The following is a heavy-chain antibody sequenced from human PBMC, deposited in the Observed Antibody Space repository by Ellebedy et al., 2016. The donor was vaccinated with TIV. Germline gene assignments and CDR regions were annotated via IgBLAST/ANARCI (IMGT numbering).Heavy chain of an antibody. D-gene: IGHD4-11*01. V-gene: IGHV3-30*18. CDR2: ISADGSTK. CDR1: AFIFSVYG. Sequence: GESLKISCTASAFIFSVYGMHSVRQAPGKGLEWIAVISADGSTKYHADSVEGRFTISRDNSQYTLYLQMNSLRPEDTAVYFCAKIVYSNRPGSYYYYGMDVWGQGTTVTVSS. CDR3: AKIVYSNRPGSYYYYGMDV. J-gene: IGHJ6*02.